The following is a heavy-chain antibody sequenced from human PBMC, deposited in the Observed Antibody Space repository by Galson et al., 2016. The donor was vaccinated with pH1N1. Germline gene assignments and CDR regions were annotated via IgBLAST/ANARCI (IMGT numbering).Heavy chain of an antibody. CDR3: AREDWSYGDTYYNGMDV. Sequence: SLRLSCAASGFNLDTFAMHWVRRTPGKGLEWVAFISYNGHDESYADSLKGRLTVSRDNSKNRLYLHMNSLRTEDTGLYYCAREDWSYGDTYYNGMDVWGQGTTGTVSS. CDR1: GFNLDTFA. D-gene: IGHD1-26*01. V-gene: IGHV3-30*03. J-gene: IGHJ6*02. CDR2: ISYNGHDE.